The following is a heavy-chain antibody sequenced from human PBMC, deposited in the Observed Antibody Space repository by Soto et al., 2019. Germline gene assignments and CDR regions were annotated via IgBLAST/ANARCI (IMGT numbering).Heavy chain of an antibody. CDR2: ISSSSSYI. CDR1: GFTFSSYS. D-gene: IGHD3-10*01. Sequence: GGSLRLSCAASGFTFSSYSMNWVRQAPGKGLEWVSSISSSSSYIYYADSVKGRFTISRDNAKNSLYLQMNSLRAEDTAVYYCARDTRQELLWFGELSGGMDVWGQGTTVTVSS. V-gene: IGHV3-21*01. CDR3: ARDTRQELLWFGELSGGMDV. J-gene: IGHJ6*02.